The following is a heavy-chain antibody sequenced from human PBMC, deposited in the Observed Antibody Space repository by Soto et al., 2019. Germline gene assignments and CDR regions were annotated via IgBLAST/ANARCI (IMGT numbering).Heavy chain of an antibody. CDR3: ARVFSYDWPSFDY. D-gene: IGHD5-18*01. J-gene: IGHJ4*02. V-gene: IGHV4-31*03. Sequence: SETLSLTCTVSGGSISSGGFHWNWIRQHPGKGLEWIGYIYYSGSTHYNPSLTSRVIISIDTSKNQFSLRLTSVTAADTAIYYCARVFSYDWPSFDYWGQGTLVTVSS. CDR2: IYYSGST. CDR1: GGSISSGGFH.